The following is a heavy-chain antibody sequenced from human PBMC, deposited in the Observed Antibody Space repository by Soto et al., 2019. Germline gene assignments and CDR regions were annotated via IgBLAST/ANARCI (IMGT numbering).Heavy chain of an antibody. CDR1: GYIFSNYG. CDR2: ISTYNANT. Sequence: GASVKVSCKASGYIFSNYGISWVRQAPGQGLEWMGWISTYNANTYYAQKFQGRVTMTTDTSTTTAYLELRSLRSDDTAVYYCARHHGPTTSENWFDPWGQGTLVTVSS. V-gene: IGHV1-18*01. D-gene: IGHD5-12*01. J-gene: IGHJ5*02. CDR3: ARHHGPTTSENWFDP.